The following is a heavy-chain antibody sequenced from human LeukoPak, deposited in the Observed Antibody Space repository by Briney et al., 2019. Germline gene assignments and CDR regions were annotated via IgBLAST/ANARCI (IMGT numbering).Heavy chain of an antibody. CDR3: VREGEGPLSKDFDC. Sequence: ASVKVSCKSSGFTFTDHYIHWVRQGPGQGLEWMGYIGPHSTFTSSPQEFQGRVTMTRDASMSTAYMELTRLTSDDTAVYHCVREGEGPLSKDFDCWGQGTLVTVSS. CDR2: IGPHSTFT. V-gene: IGHV1-2*02. J-gene: IGHJ4*02. D-gene: IGHD2/OR15-2a*01. CDR1: GFTFTDHY.